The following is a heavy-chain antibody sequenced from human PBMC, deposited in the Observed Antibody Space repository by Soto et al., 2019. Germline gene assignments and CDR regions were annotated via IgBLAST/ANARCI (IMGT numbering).Heavy chain of an antibody. J-gene: IGHJ1*01. V-gene: IGHV3-53*01. CDR1: GFTVSSNY. CDR3: ATYDFWSGSPLFS. D-gene: IGHD3-3*01. Sequence: GGSLRLSCAASGFTVSSNYMSWVRQAPGKGLEWVSVIYSGGSTYYADSVKGRFTISRDNSKNTLYLQMNSLRAEDTAVYYCATYDFWSGSPLFSWGQGTLVTVSS. CDR2: IYSGGST.